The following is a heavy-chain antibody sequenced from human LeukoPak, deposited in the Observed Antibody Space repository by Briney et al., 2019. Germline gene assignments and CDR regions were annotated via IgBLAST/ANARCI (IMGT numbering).Heavy chain of an antibody. CDR3: ARLIAAAGSRTDY. J-gene: IGHJ4*02. CDR2: INPNSGGT. Sequence: ASVKVSCKASGYTFTGYYMHWVRQAPGRGLEWMGWINPNSGGTNYAQKFQGRVTMTRDMSISTAYMELSRLKSDDTAVYYCARLIAAAGSRTDYWGQGTLVTVSS. D-gene: IGHD6-13*01. V-gene: IGHV1-2*02. CDR1: GYTFTGYY.